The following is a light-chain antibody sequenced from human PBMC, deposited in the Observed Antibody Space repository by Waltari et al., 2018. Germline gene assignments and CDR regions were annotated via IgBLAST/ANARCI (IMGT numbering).Light chain of an antibody. CDR3: QHYVRLPAT. Sequence: EIVLTQSPGTLSLSPGESATLSCRASQSVGSTLAWYQQKPGQPPRLLIYGASSRATGIPDRFSGSGSGTDFSLTIGRLEPEDFAVYYCQHYVRLPATFGQGTKVEIK. J-gene: IGKJ1*01. CDR2: GAS. V-gene: IGKV3-20*01. CDR1: QSVGST.